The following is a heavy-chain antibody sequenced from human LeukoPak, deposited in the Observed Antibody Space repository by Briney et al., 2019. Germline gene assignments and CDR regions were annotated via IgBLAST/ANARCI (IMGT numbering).Heavy chain of an antibody. CDR2: ISGSGGST. CDR3: AKIDSGSYDY. CDR1: GFTFSSYP. D-gene: IGHD3-10*01. Sequence: PGGSLRLSCAASGFTFSSYPMSWLRQAPGKGLEWVSAISGSGGSTYYADSVKGRFTIYRDNSKNTLYLQMNSLRAEDTAVYYCAKIDSGSYDYWGQGTLVTVSS. V-gene: IGHV3-23*01. J-gene: IGHJ4*02.